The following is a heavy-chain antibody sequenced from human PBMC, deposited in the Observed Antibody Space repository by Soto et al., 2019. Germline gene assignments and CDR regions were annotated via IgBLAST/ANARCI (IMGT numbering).Heavy chain of an antibody. V-gene: IGHV4-59*01. CDR3: KRVPSGGPFDY. CDR1: GGSISSYY. Sequence: SETLSLTCTVSGGSISSYYWSWIRQPPGKGLEWIGYIYYSGSTNYNPSLKSRVSISVDTSKNQFSLKLSSVTAADTAMYYCKRVPSGGPFDYWGQGTLVTVSS. J-gene: IGHJ4*02. D-gene: IGHD2-8*02. CDR2: IYYSGST.